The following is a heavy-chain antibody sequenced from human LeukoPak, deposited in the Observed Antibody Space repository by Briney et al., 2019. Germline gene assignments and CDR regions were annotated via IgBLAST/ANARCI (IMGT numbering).Heavy chain of an antibody. D-gene: IGHD1-26*01. V-gene: IGHV3-23*01. CDR1: GFTFSSFA. J-gene: IGHJ4*02. CDR3: APPTGADLDY. CDR2: ISGSGGST. Sequence: PGGSLRLSCAASGFTFSSFAMSWVRQAPGKGLEWVSAISGSGGSTYYADSVKGRFTISRDNSKTTLYLQINSLRAEDTAVYYCAPPTGADLDYWGQGTLVTVSS.